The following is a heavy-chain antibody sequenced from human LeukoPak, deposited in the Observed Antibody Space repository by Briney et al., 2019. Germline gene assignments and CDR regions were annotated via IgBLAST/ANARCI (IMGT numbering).Heavy chain of an antibody. CDR3: ARDEYYDYVWGSLDFDY. D-gene: IGHD3-16*01. CDR2: ISAYNGNT. Sequence: ASVKVSCMASGYTFTSYGISWVRQAPGQGLEWMGWISAYNGNTNYAQKLQGRVTMTTDTSTSTAYMELRSLRSDDTAVYYCARDEYYDYVWGSLDFDYWGQGTLVTVSS. CDR1: GYTFTSYG. J-gene: IGHJ4*02. V-gene: IGHV1-18*01.